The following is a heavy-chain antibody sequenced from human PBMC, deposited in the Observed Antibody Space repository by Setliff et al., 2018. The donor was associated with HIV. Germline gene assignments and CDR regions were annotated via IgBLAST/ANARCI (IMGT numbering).Heavy chain of an antibody. D-gene: IGHD1-26*01. Sequence: AGGSLRLSCAASGFNFSSHTMNWIRQAPGKGLEWVSSISSTGTYIYYADSMKGRFTISRDNAKNSLYLQMNSLRADDTAVYFCARPTKIDKHYYGSQTFYMYYYGLDVWGQGTTVTVSS. CDR3: ARPTKIDKHYYGSQTFYMYYYGLDV. CDR2: ISSTGTYI. CDR1: GFNFSSHT. J-gene: IGHJ6*02. V-gene: IGHV3-21*01.